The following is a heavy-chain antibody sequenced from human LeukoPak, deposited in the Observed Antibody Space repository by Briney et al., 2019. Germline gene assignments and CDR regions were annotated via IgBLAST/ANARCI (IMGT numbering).Heavy chain of an antibody. Sequence: SETLSLTCTVSGGSISSGDYYWSWIRQPPGKGLEWIGYIYYSGSTYYNPYLKSRVTISVDTSKNQFSLKLSSVTAADTAVYYCASSIVVVPAAMDYYYMDVWGKGTTVTVSS. J-gene: IGHJ6*03. CDR2: IYYSGST. V-gene: IGHV4-30-4*08. CDR3: ASSIVVVPAAMDYYYMDV. D-gene: IGHD2-2*01. CDR1: GGSISSGDYY.